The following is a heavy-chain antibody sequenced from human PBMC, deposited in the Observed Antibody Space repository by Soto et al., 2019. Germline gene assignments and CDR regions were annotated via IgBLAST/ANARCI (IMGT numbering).Heavy chain of an antibody. CDR2: IYWNDDK. D-gene: IGHD3-3*01. CDR3: AHFSTYYDFWSGYYTKSDYYDYGMDV. V-gene: IGHV2-5*01. Sequence: SGPTLVNPTQTLTLTCTFSGFSLSTSGVGVGWIRQPPGKALEWLALIYWNDDKRYSPSLKSRLTITKDTSKNQVVLTMTNMDPVDTATYYCAHFSTYYDFWSGYYTKSDYYDYGMDVWGQGTTVTAP. J-gene: IGHJ6*02. CDR1: GFSLSTSGVG.